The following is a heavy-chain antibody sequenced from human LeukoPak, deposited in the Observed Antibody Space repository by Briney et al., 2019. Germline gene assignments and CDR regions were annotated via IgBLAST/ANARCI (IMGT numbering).Heavy chain of an antibody. CDR3: ARCIAVAEHDAFDI. Sequence: PGGSLRLSCAASGFTFDDYTMHWVRQAPGKGLEWVSLISWDGGSTYYADSVKGRFTISRDNAKNSLYLQMNSLRAEDTAVYYCARCIAVAEHDAFDIWGQGTMVTVSS. V-gene: IGHV3-43*01. CDR2: ISWDGGST. J-gene: IGHJ3*02. D-gene: IGHD6-19*01. CDR1: GFTFDDYT.